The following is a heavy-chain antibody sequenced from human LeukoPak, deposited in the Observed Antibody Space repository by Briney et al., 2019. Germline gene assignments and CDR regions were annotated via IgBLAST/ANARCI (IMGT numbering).Heavy chain of an antibody. V-gene: IGHV3-30-3*01. Sequence: GGSLRLSCAASGFTFSSYAMHWVRQAPGKGLEWVAVISYDGSNKYYADSVKGRFTISRDNSKNTLYLQMNSLRAEDTAVYYCARAFNYAPVPHWGQGTLVTVSS. CDR2: ISYDGSNK. J-gene: IGHJ4*02. CDR3: ARAFNYAPVPH. CDR1: GFTFSSYA. D-gene: IGHD1-7*01.